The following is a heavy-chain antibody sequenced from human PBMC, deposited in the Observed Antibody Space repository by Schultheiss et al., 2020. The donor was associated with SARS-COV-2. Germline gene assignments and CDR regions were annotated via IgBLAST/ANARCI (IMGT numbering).Heavy chain of an antibody. Sequence: GGSLRLSCAASGFTFSRYWMSWVRQAPGKGLEWVGRIKSKTDGGTTDYAAPVKGRFTISRDDSKNTLYLQMNSLKTEDTAVYYCTTVSRQWLSLGYWGQGTLVTVSS. CDR2: IKSKTDGGTT. CDR3: TTVSRQWLSLGY. J-gene: IGHJ4*02. CDR1: GFTFSRYW. D-gene: IGHD6-19*01. V-gene: IGHV3-15*01.